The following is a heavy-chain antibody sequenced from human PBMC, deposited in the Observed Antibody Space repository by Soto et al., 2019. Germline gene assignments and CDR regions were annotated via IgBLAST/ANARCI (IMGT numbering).Heavy chain of an antibody. D-gene: IGHD5-12*01. V-gene: IGHV4-30-4*01. CDR2: IPSRGRP. CDR1: GASVAGGSYY. Sequence: QVQLRESGPGLVKPSQTLSLTCSVSGASVAGGSYYWSWVRQPPGKGLEWIGYIPSRGRPFYNPSLTRRGTMSADTSKNQLSLQLTSVTAADTAVYYCARDTYSGYDFGLWGQGTLVTVSS. J-gene: IGHJ5*02. CDR3: ARDTYSGYDFGL.